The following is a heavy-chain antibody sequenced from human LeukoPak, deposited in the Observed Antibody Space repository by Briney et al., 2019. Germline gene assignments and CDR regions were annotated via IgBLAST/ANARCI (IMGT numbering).Heavy chain of an antibody. D-gene: IGHD3-10*01. V-gene: IGHV1-3*01. CDR2: INAGNGNT. J-gene: IGHJ4*02. Sequence: ASVKVSCKASGYTFTSYAMHWVRQAPGQRLEWMGWINAGNGNTKYSQKFQGRVTITRDTSASTAYMELSSLRSEDTAVYYCARDAGSYYGSVLLRGYFDYWGQGTLVTVS. CDR1: GYTFTSYA. CDR3: ARDAGSYYGSVLLRGYFDY.